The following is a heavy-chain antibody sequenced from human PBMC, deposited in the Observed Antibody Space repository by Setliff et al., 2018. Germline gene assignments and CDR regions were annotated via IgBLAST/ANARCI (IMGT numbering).Heavy chain of an antibody. CDR3: ARDNVDTAMGLSYYYYYYMDV. D-gene: IGHD5-18*01. CDR2: IYTSGST. CDR1: GGSISSGTYY. V-gene: IGHV4-61*09. Sequence: SETLSLTCTVSGGSISSGTYYWSWIRQPAGKGLEWIGHIYTSGSTNYNPSLRSRVTISVDTSKNQFSLNLSSVTAADTAVYYCARDNVDTAMGLSYYYYYYMDVWGKGTTVTVSS. J-gene: IGHJ6*03.